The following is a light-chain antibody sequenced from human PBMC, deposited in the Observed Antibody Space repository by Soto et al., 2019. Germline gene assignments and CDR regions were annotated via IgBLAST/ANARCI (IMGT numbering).Light chain of an antibody. CDR2: LNSVGSH. V-gene: IGLV4-69*01. CDR3: QTWGTGIWV. Sequence: QLVLTQSPSASASLGASVKLTCTLSSGHSSYAIAWHQQQPEEGPHYLMSLNSVGSHCKGDGIPDRFSGSISGAERYLAISSLQSEDEADYYCQTWGTGIWVFGGGTKLTVL. J-gene: IGLJ3*02. CDR1: SGHSSYA.